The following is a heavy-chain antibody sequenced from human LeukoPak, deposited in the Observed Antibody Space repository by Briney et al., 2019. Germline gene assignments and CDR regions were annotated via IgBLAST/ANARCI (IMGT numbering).Heavy chain of an antibody. V-gene: IGHV4-28*01. Sequence: SETLSLTCAVSGYSISSDNWWGWIRQPPGKGLEWIGYIHYSGITYYSPSLKSRVTLSVDTSKSQFSLRLSSVTAVDTAVYYCARKPNAVYWFDPWGQGTLVTVSS. D-gene: IGHD4/OR15-4a*01. CDR2: IHYSGIT. J-gene: IGHJ5*02. CDR1: GYSISSDNW. CDR3: ARKPNAVYWFDP.